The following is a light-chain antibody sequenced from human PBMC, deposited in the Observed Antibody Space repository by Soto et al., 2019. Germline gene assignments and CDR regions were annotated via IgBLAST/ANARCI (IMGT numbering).Light chain of an antibody. V-gene: IGKV3-20*01. Sequence: EIVLTQSPGTLSLSPGERATLSCRASQSVSSSYLAWYQQKPGQAPRLLIYGASSRATGIPDRFSGSGSGTDFTLTISRLEPEDIATYYCQQYDDFPLSFGGGTKVDI. J-gene: IGKJ4*01. CDR2: GAS. CDR1: QSVSSSY. CDR3: QQYDDFPLS.